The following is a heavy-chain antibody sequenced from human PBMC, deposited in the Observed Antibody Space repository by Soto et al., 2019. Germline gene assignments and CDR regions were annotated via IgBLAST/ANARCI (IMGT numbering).Heavy chain of an antibody. CDR2: IYYSGST. CDR1: GGSISSSNHY. D-gene: IGHD1-1*01. CDR3: ARRELEPTNNDAFHI. J-gene: IGHJ3*02. V-gene: IGHV4-39*01. Sequence: PSETLSLTCAVSGGSISSSNHYWDWIRQPPGKGPEWIGRIYYSGSTYYNPSLKSRVTISVDTSKNQFSLKLSSVTAADTAVYYYARRELEPTNNDAFHIWGQGTMVTVSS.